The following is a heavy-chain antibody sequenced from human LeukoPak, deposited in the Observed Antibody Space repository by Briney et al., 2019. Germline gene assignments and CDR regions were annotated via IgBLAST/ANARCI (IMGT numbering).Heavy chain of an antibody. J-gene: IGHJ4*02. D-gene: IGHD2-2*01. CDR1: GYSFTSYW. CDR2: IYPGDSDT. Sequence: GESLKISCKGSGYSFTSYWIGWVRQMPGKGLEWMGIIYPGDSDTRYSPSFQGQVTISADKSISTAYLQWSSLKASDTAMYYCARLTRTSHSSYRVPDYWGQGTPVTVSS. CDR3: ARLTRTSHSSYRVPDY. V-gene: IGHV5-51*01.